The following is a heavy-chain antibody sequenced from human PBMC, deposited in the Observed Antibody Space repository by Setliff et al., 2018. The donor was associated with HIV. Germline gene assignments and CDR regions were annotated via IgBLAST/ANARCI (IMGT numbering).Heavy chain of an antibody. CDR2: IIPIFDTA. Sequence: GASVKVSCKASGDTFSSYAISWVRQAPGQGLEWMGGIIPIFDTANYAQKFQGRVTITADESTSTAYMELSSLRSEDTAIYYCARVGSSTINSDYYYLDVWGKGTTVTVSS. V-gene: IGHV1-69*13. J-gene: IGHJ6*03. CDR1: GDTFSSYA. CDR3: ARVGSSTINSDYYYLDV. D-gene: IGHD2-2*01.